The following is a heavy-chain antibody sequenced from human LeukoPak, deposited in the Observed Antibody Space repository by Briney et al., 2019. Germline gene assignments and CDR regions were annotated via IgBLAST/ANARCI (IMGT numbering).Heavy chain of an antibody. CDR3: TRDRGAYNLYDY. CDR1: GFTFGDHA. V-gene: IGHV3-49*03. Sequence: GGSLRLSCTASGFTFGDHATSWIRQAPGKGLEWVGFIRSKAYGETADYAASVKGRFTISRDDSKAIAYLQMNSLKTEDTAVYHCTRDRGAYNLYDYWGQGTLVTVSS. D-gene: IGHD1-1*01. J-gene: IGHJ4*02. CDR2: IRSKAYGETA.